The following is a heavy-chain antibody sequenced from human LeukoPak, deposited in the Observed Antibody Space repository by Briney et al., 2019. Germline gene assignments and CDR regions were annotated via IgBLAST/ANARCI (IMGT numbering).Heavy chain of an antibody. Sequence: GGSLRLSCAASGFDFNIYEMNWVRQAPGKGLEWVSYISADGATIYHADSVKGRFTISRDNMKNSLFLQISSLRAEDTAVYYCAGSRYPEPQDLNYWGQGTLVIVS. CDR1: GFDFNIYE. CDR3: AGSRYPEPQDLNY. J-gene: IGHJ4*02. D-gene: IGHD3-10*01. V-gene: IGHV3-48*03. CDR2: ISADGATI.